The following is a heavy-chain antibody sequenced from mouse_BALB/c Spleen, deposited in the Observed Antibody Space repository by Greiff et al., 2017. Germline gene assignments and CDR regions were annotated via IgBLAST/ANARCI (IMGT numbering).Heavy chain of an antibody. Sequence: QVQLQQSGAELMKPGASVKISCKATGYTFSSYWMEWVKQRPGQGLEWIGDIFPGSGSTNYNEKFKGKATLTAETSSNTAYMQLSSLTSEDSAVYYGAKSEYDYAMDYWGQGTSVTVSS. J-gene: IGHJ4*01. CDR2: IFPGSGST. CDR3: AKSEYDYAMDY. V-gene: IGHV1-9*01. D-gene: IGHD5-1*01. CDR1: GYTFSSYW.